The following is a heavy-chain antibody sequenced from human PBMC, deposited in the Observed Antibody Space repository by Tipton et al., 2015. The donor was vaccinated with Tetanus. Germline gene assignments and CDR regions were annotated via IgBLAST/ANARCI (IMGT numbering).Heavy chain of an antibody. V-gene: IGHV4-34*01. CDR3: ARSKLLWFGESLSGFDS. Sequence: LRLSCAVYGGSFSNYFWRWIRQPPGKGLEWIGEISPSGNTNYNPSLKSRVTISVDTSKSQFSLRLTSVTAADTAVYYCARSKLLWFGESLSGFDSWGQGTLVTVSA. J-gene: IGHJ4*02. CDR2: ISPSGNT. CDR1: GGSFSNYF. D-gene: IGHD3-10*01.